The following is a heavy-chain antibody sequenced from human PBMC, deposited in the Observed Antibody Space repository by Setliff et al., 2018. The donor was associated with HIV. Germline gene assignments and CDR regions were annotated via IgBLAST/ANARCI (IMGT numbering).Heavy chain of an antibody. CDR2: ISSGGGT. D-gene: IGHD6-13*01. Sequence: GGSLRLSCAASGFPFSNYAMSWVRQAPGKGLEWVSAISSGGGTCYADFVKGRFTISRDNSKNTLYLQMNSLRAEDTAVYYCAKAPLTIVATGGEDCWGQGTLVTVSS. CDR3: AKAPLTIVATGGEDC. V-gene: IGHV3-23*01. J-gene: IGHJ4*02. CDR1: GFPFSNYA.